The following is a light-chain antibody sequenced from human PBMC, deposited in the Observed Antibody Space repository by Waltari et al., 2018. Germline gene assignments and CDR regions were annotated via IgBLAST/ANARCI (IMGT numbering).Light chain of an antibody. V-gene: IGLV2-14*03. Sequence: QSALTQTASVSGSPGQSITISCTGPSSDVGPYNYVPWYQQHPGKAPKLMIFDVSIRPSGVSNRFSGSKSGNTASLTISGLQAEDEADYYCSSYISSSTLELFGGGTSLTVL. CDR3: SSYISSSTLEL. CDR2: DVS. CDR1: SSDVGPYNY. J-gene: IGLJ2*01.